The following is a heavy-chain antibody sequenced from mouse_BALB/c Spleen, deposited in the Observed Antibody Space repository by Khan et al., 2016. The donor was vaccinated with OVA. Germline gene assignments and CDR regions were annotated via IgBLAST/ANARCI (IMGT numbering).Heavy chain of an antibody. Sequence: EVELVESGGGLVKPGGSLKLSCAASGFTFSDYYMYWVRQTPEKRLVWVATISDGGSYTYYPASVKGRFTISRDNAKHNLNLLMSSLKSEYTAMYYCARGEDWSFDCWGQGTTLTVSS. J-gene: IGHJ2*01. CDR3: ARGEDWSFDC. V-gene: IGHV5-4*02. CDR1: GFTFSDYY. CDR2: ISDGGSYT. D-gene: IGHD4-1*01.